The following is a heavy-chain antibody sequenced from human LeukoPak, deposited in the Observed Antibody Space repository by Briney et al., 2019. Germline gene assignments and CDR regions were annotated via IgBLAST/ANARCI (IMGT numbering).Heavy chain of an antibody. D-gene: IGHD2-2*02. V-gene: IGHV4-34*01. Sequence: PSETLSLTCTVSGGSISSYYWSWIRQPPGKGLEWIGEINHSGSTNYNPSLKSRVTISVDTSKNQFSLKLSSVTAADTAVYYCARGGPWAHHPSIVVVPAAIRERYYYYMDVWGKGTTVTVSS. CDR2: INHSGST. J-gene: IGHJ6*03. CDR3: ARGGPWAHHPSIVVVPAAIRERYYYYMDV. CDR1: GGSISSYY.